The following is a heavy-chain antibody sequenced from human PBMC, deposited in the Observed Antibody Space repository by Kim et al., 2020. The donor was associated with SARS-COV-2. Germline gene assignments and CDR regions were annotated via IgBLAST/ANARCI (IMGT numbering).Heavy chain of an antibody. CDR1: AFTFSSYW. CDR2: INSDGSST. Sequence: GGSLRLSCAASAFTFSSYWMHWVRQAPGKGLVWASRINSDGSSTSYADSVKGRFTISRDNAKNTLYLQMNSLRAEDTAVYYCAREGEGGYHYYGMDVWGQGTTVTVSS. CDR3: AREGEGGYHYYGMDV. V-gene: IGHV3-74*01. J-gene: IGHJ6*02. D-gene: IGHD1-26*01.